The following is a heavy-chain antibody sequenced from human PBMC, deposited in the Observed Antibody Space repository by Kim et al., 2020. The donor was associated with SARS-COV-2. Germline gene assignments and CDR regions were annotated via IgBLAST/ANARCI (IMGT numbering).Heavy chain of an antibody. V-gene: IGHV1-69*13. CDR1: GGTFSSYA. D-gene: IGHD3-3*01. CDR3: ARALRFPAAFDI. J-gene: IGHJ3*02. CDR2: IIPIFGTA. Sequence: SVKVSCKASGGTFSSYAISWVRQAPGQGLEWMGGIIPIFGTANYAQKFQGRVTITADESTSTAYMELSSLRSEDTAVYYCARALRFPAAFDIWGQGTMVTVSS.